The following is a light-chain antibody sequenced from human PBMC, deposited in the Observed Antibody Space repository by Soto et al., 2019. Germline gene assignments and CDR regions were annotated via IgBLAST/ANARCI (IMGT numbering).Light chain of an antibody. CDR1: QSVSSY. CDR2: DAF. V-gene: IGKV3-11*01. J-gene: IGKJ5*01. Sequence: EIVLTQSPATLSLSPGERATLSCRASQSVSSYLAWYQQKPGQAPRLLIYDAFNRAAGIPARFSGSGSGTDFTLTISSLEPEDFALYYCQHRSNWLITFGQGTRLEIK. CDR3: QHRSNWLIT.